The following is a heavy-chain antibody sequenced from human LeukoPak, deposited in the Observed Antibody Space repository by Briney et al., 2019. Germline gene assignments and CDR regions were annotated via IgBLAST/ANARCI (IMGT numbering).Heavy chain of an antibody. CDR3: ARHESKSIAAATP. Sequence: TGESLKISCKGSGSSFTSYWISGGRQMPGKGLEWMGRIDPSDSYTNYSPSFQGHVTISADKSISTAYLQWSSLKASDTAMYYCARHESKSIAAATPWGQGTLVTVSS. J-gene: IGHJ5*02. D-gene: IGHD6-13*01. V-gene: IGHV5-10-1*01. CDR2: IDPSDSYT. CDR1: GSSFTSYW.